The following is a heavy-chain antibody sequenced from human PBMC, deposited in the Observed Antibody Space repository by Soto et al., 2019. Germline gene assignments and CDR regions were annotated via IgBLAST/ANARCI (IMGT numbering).Heavy chain of an antibody. V-gene: IGHV4-34*01. J-gene: IGHJ3*01. Sequence: QLQLQRRGAGLLRPSETLSLTCVVSGGPFRGYYWSWIRQSPGKGLEWIGEINHSGSSNSNPSLKSRVTISLDMSKTQFSMNLTSVTAADAAVYYCARGRGFMSRNALDLWGQGTRVIVSS. CDR1: GGPFRGYY. CDR3: ARGRGFMSRNALDL. D-gene: IGHD2-2*01. CDR2: INHSGSS.